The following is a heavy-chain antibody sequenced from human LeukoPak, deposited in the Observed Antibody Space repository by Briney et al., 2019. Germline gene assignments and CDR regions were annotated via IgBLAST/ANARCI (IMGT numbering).Heavy chain of an antibody. J-gene: IGHJ4*02. D-gene: IGHD2-2*01. CDR2: ISSSSSTI. Sequence: GGSLRLSCAASGFTFSSYSMNWVRQAPGKGLEWVLYISSSSSTIYYADSVKGRFTISRDNAKNSLYLQMNSLRDEDTAVYYCASTSLYYFDYWGQGTLVTVSS. CDR3: ASTSLYYFDY. CDR1: GFTFSSYS. V-gene: IGHV3-48*02.